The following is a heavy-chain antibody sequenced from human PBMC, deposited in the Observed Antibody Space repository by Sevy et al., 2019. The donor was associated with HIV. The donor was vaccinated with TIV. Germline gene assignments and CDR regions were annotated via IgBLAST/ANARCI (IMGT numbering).Heavy chain of an antibody. CDR1: GFTFSSYS. CDR2: ISSSSGTI. V-gene: IGHV3-48*02. CDR3: ARAKNYDFWSGSPLFDY. J-gene: IGHJ4*02. Sequence: GGSLRLSCAASGFTFSSYSMNWVRQAPGKGLEWVSYISSSSGTIYYADSVKGRFTISRGNAKNSLYLQMNSLRDEDTAVYYCARAKNYDFWSGSPLFDYWGQGTLVTVSS. D-gene: IGHD3-3*01.